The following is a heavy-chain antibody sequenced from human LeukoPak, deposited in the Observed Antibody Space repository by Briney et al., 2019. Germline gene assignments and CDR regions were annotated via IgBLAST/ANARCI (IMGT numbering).Heavy chain of an antibody. CDR2: INHSGST. J-gene: IGHJ6*03. Sequence: SETLSLTCAVYGGSFSGYYWSWIRQPPGKGLEWIGEINHSGSTNYNPSLKSRVTISVDTSKNQFSLKLSSVTAADTAVYYCARTRRLLWFGELLEGGYYYYYMDVWGKGTTVTISS. V-gene: IGHV4-34*01. CDR3: ARTRRLLWFGELLEGGYYYYYMDV. CDR1: GGSFSGYY. D-gene: IGHD3-10*01.